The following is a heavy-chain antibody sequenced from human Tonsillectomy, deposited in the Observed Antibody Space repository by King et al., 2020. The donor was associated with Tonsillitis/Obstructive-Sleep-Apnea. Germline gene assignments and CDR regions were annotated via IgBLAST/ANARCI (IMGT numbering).Heavy chain of an antibody. Sequence: VQLVESGAEVKKPGESLKISCKGSGYIFTTYWIGWLRQMPGKGLEWMGIIYPGDSDTRYSPSFQGQVTISADKSISAAYLQWSSLKASDTAMFYCARLADEHGTVTTFDYWGQGTLVTVSS. J-gene: IGHJ4*02. CDR3: ARLADEHGTVTTFDY. CDR2: IYPGDSDT. V-gene: IGHV5-51*01. CDR1: GYIFTTYW. D-gene: IGHD4-17*01.